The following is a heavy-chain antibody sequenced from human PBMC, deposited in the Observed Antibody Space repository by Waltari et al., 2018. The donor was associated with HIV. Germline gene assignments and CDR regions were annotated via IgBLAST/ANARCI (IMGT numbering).Heavy chain of an antibody. CDR2: IYYSGIT. CDR3: ARDHRITMVRGVPSYFDY. J-gene: IGHJ4*02. CDR1: GGSISSYY. Sequence: QVQLQESGPGLVKPSETLSLTCTVSGGSISSYYWSWIRQPPGKGLEWIGYIYYSGITNYNPSLKSRVTISVDTSKNQFSLKLSSVTAADTAVYYCARDHRITMVRGVPSYFDYWGQGTLVTVSS. D-gene: IGHD3-10*01. V-gene: IGHV4-59*01.